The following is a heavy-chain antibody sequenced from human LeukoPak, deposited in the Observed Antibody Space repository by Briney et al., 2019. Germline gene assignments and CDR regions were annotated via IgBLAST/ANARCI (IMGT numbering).Heavy chain of an antibody. CDR1: GGTFSSYA. CDR3: ARDNPHSSGWYGGYYYYGMDV. J-gene: IGHJ6*02. V-gene: IGHV1-69*04. Sequence: SVKVSCKASGGTFSSYAISWVRRAPRQGLEWMGRIIPILGIANYAQKFQGRVTITADKSTSTAYMELSSLRSEDTAVYYCARDNPHSSGWYGGYYYYGMDVWGQGTTVTVSS. D-gene: IGHD6-19*01. CDR2: IIPILGIA.